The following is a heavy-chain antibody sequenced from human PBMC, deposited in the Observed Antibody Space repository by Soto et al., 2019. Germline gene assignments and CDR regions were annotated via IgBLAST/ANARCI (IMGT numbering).Heavy chain of an antibody. D-gene: IGHD2-15*01. Sequence: GASVKVSCKASGYTFTSYYMHWVRQAPGQGLEWMGIINPSGGSTSYARKFQGRVTMTRDTSTSTVYMELSSLRSEDTAVYYCARAVSIVVVSAWFDPWGQGTLVTVSS. CDR1: GYTFTSYY. CDR2: INPSGGST. J-gene: IGHJ5*02. CDR3: ARAVSIVVVSAWFDP. V-gene: IGHV1-46*03.